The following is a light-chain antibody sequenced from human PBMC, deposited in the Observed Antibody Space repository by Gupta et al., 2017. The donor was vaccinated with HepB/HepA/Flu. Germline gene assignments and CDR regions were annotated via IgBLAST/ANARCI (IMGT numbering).Light chain of an antibody. CDR3: AAWDDSLKAYV. CDR2: NSD. CDR1: SSNIGRNT. Sequence: QSVLTQPPSASATPGQTVTISCSGSSSNIGRNTVDWYQPVPGTAPKLLIYNSDQRPSGIPDRFSGSKSDTPASLATSGRHAEDEADYYCAAWDDSLKAYVFGSGTKVTVL. V-gene: IGLV1-44*01. J-gene: IGLJ1*01.